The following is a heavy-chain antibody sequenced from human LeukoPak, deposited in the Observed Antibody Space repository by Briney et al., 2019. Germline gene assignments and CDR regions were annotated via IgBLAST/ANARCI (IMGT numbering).Heavy chain of an antibody. D-gene: IGHD4/OR15-4a*01. CDR2: IIPIFGTA. J-gene: IGHJ4*02. CDR1: GGTFSSYA. Sequence: GASVKVSCKASGGTFSSYAISWVRQAPGQGLEWMGGIIPIFGTANYAQKFQGRVTITADESTSTAYMELSSLRSEDTAVYYCARNGVNDYEFDYWGQGTLVTVSS. V-gene: IGHV1-69*13. CDR3: ARNGVNDYEFDY.